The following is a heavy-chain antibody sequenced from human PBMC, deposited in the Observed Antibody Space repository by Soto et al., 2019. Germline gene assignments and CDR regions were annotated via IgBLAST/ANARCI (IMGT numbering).Heavy chain of an antibody. V-gene: IGHV3-13*01. CDR2: IGTAGDT. J-gene: IGHJ3*02. D-gene: IGHD1-26*01. Sequence: GGSLRLSCAASGFTFSSYDMHWVRQATGKGLEWVSAIGTAGDTYYPGSVKGRFTISRENAKNSLYLQMNSLRAEDTAVYYCARDTRLGAVGPGSAFDIWGQGTMVTVSS. CDR1: GFTFSSYD. CDR3: ARDTRLGAVGPGSAFDI.